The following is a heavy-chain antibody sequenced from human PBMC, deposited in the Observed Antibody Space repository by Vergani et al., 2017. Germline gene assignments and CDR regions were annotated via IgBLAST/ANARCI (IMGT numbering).Heavy chain of an antibody. V-gene: IGHV3-30*18. J-gene: IGHJ4*02. D-gene: IGHD3-22*01. CDR1: GFTFSSYG. CDR3: AKDHYYDSSGYDY. Sequence: VQLVESGGGLVKPGGSLRLSCAASGFTFSSYGMHWVRQAPGKGLEWVAVISYDGSNKYYADSVKGRFTISRDNSKNTLYLQMNSLRAEDTAVYYCAKDHYYDSSGYDYWGQGTLVTVSS. CDR2: ISYDGSNK.